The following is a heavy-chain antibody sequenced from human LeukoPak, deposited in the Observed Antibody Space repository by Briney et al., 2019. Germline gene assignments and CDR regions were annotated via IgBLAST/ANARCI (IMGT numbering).Heavy chain of an antibody. CDR2: ISYDGSKI. Sequence: GRSVRLSCAASGFTFSSYPLHWVRQAPGKGLEWVTLISYDGSKIYYADSVKGRFTISRDNSKNTLYLQMNSLRAEDTAVYYCARESGWGLPHAFDFWGQGTMVTVSS. J-gene: IGHJ3*01. V-gene: IGHV3-30-3*01. CDR1: GFTFSSYP. D-gene: IGHD3-3*01. CDR3: ARESGWGLPHAFDF.